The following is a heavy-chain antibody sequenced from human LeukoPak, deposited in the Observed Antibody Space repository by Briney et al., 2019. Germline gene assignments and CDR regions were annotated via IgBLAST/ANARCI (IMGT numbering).Heavy chain of an antibody. CDR1: GFTFSTYA. Sequence: PGGSLRLSCAASGFTFSTYAMHWVRQAPGKGLEWVAVISSDGSNKYYADSVKGRFTISRDNAKNSLYLQMDSLKAEDTAVYYCARVRSGSLDYWGQGTLVTVSS. V-gene: IGHV3-30-3*01. CDR3: ARVRSGSLDY. D-gene: IGHD1-26*01. J-gene: IGHJ4*02. CDR2: ISSDGSNK.